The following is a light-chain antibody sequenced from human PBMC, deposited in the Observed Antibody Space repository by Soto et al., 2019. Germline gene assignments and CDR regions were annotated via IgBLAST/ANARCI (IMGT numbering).Light chain of an antibody. V-gene: IGLV2-14*01. J-gene: IGLJ1*01. Sequence: QSVLTQPASVSGSPGQSITISCTGTSSDVGGYNYVSWYQQHAGFAPKLIIYEVSNRPSGVSNRFSGSKSGDTASLTISGLQAEDEADYYCSSYTSTNTLAVFGTGTKPTVL. CDR1: SSDVGGYNY. CDR3: SSYTSTNTLAV. CDR2: EVS.